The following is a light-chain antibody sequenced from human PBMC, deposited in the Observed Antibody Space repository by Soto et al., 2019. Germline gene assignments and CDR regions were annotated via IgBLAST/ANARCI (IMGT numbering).Light chain of an antibody. V-gene: IGKV1D-13*01. CDR3: QQFHNYPVS. CDR2: DAS. J-gene: IGKJ4*01. Sequence: IQLTQSPSSLSASVGDRVTITCRASQGISNALAWYQQKPGKGPKLLIDDASILENGVPPRISGSGSGTDFSLIIDSLQPGDFATYYWQQFHNYPVSFGGGTKVEIK. CDR1: QGISNA.